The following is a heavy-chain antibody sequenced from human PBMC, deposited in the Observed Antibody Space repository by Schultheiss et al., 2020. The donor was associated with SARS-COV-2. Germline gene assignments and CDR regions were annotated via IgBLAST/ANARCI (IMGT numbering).Heavy chain of an antibody. CDR1: GGSISSGGYY. D-gene: IGHD4-17*01. CDR3: AIRLRPTGGGYFQH. CDR2: INHSGST. J-gene: IGHJ1*01. Sequence: SETLSLTCTVSGGSISSGGYYWSWIRQHPGKGLEWIGEINHSGSTNYNPSLKSRVTISVDTSKNQFSLKLSSVTAADTAVYYCAIRLRPTGGGYFQHWGQGTLVTVSS. V-gene: IGHV4-31*03.